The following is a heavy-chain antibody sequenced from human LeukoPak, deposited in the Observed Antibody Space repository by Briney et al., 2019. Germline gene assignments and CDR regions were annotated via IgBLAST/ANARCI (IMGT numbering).Heavy chain of an antibody. J-gene: IGHJ3*02. D-gene: IGHD2-15*01. CDR3: ARSPGGGFDI. Sequence: PSETLSLTCTVSGGSITNFYGGWIRQSPGKGLELIGYIYYSGTTNYSSSLKSRVSISVDTSKKQFSLKLSSVTAADTAVYYCARSPGGGFDIWGQGTMVTVSS. V-gene: IGHV4-59*01. CDR1: GGSITNFY. CDR2: IYYSGTT.